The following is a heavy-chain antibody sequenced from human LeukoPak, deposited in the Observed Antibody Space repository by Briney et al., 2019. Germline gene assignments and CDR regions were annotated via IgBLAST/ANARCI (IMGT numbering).Heavy chain of an antibody. CDR1: GGSINNTLFY. D-gene: IGHD3-16*01. CDR3: AGNSRLGAY. CDR2: VYYDGIN. V-gene: IGHV4-39*07. Sequence: SETLSLTCTVSGGSINNTLFYWGWIRQPPGKGLEWIGTVYYDGINYSSPSLKSRVATSVDTSKNQFSLRLSSVTAADTAVFYRAGNSRLGAYWGQGILVTVSS. J-gene: IGHJ4*02.